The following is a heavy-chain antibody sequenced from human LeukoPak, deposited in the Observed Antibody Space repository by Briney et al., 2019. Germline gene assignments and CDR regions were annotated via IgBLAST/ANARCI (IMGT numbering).Heavy chain of an antibody. J-gene: IGHJ4*02. Sequence: PSEPLSLTCTVSGGSISSSSYYWGWIRQPPGKGLERLGSIYYSGSSYYIPSLKSRVTISVDTSKNQSALEQRSVTAPDTVVFFCSSVDSSSWYYWGQGSLVTASS. CDR1: GGSISSSSYY. V-gene: IGHV4-39*01. CDR3: SSVDSSSWYY. CDR2: IYYSGSS. D-gene: IGHD6-13*01.